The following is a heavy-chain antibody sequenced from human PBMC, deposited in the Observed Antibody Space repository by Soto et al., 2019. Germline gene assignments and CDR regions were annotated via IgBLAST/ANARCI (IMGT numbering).Heavy chain of an antibody. V-gene: IGHV1-3*01. CDR1: GYTFTSYA. CDR3: ARVNRGGPYDDCLDV. D-gene: IGHD3-16*02. J-gene: IGHJ6*02. CDR2: INAGYGNT. Sequence: ASVKVSCKASGYTFTSYAMHWVRHAPGQRLEWMGWINAGYGNTKYSQKLQRRVTITRDTSASTAYMERSRMRSEATAVYYCARVNRGGPYDDCLDVWGQGTTVTVSS.